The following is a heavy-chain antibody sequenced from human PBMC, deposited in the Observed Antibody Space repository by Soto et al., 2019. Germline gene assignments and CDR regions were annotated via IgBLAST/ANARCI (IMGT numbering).Heavy chain of an antibody. D-gene: IGHD3-16*01. CDR1: GYSFTNND. CDR2: MNPGSGDT. V-gene: IGHV1-8*01. Sequence: ASVKVSCKVSGYSFTNNDVTWVRQATGQGLEWMGWMNPGSGDTGYAQKFQGRVTMTRGISIATAYMELSSLRSDDTAIYYCARMATFGSLNWFDPWGQGTLVTVSS. J-gene: IGHJ5*02. CDR3: ARMATFGSLNWFDP.